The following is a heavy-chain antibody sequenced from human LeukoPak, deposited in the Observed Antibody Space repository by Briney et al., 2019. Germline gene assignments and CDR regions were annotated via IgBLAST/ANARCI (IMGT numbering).Heavy chain of an antibody. D-gene: IGHD6-13*01. V-gene: IGHV4-59*01. J-gene: IGHJ4*02. Sequence: SGTLSLTCAVSGGSISSYYWSWVRQPLGRGLGWVGSIHYSGSTSYNSSLKSRVPMPIDTSKNQFSLKLSSVTPADTAVYYCARQVYSSSWSYYFEYWGQGILVTVSS. CDR1: GGSISSYY. CDR3: ARQVYSSSWSYYFEY. CDR2: IHYSGST.